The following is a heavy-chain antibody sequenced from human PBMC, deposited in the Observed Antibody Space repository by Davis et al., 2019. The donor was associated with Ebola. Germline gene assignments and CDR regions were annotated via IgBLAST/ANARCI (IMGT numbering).Heavy chain of an antibody. CDR2: IYYSGST. CDR1: GGSISSYY. Sequence: SETLSLTCTVSGGSISSYYWSWIRQPPGKGLEWIGYIYYSGSTNYNPSLKSRVTISVDTSKNQFSLKLSSVTAADTAVYYCARGLPMIVDFQHWGQGTLVTVSS. D-gene: IGHD3-22*01. V-gene: IGHV4-59*01. J-gene: IGHJ1*01. CDR3: ARGLPMIVDFQH.